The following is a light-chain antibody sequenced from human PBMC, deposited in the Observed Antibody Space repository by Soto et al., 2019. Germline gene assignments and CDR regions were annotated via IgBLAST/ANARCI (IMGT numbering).Light chain of an antibody. CDR2: DAS. CDR1: QSIRCW. J-gene: IGKJ1*01. V-gene: IGKV1-5*01. Sequence: DIQITQSPSTLSASIGDRATITCRASQSIRCWLAWFQQKPGKAPKLLIYDASSLESGVPSRFSGSGSGTEFTLTISSLQPDDFATYYCQQYNSYSTFGQGTKVDIK. CDR3: QQYNSYST.